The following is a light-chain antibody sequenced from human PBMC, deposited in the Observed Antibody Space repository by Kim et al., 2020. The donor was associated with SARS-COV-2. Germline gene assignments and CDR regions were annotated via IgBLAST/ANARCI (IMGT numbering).Light chain of an antibody. J-gene: IGLJ3*02. CDR1: ELGNKY. V-gene: IGLV3-1*01. CDR2: QDN. Sequence: VSPGQAASISCSGDELGNKYTCWYQQKPGQSPVLLIYQDNKRPSGIPERFSGSNSGNTATLTISGTQTMDEADYYCQAWDSNTWVFGGGTQLTVL. CDR3: QAWDSNTWV.